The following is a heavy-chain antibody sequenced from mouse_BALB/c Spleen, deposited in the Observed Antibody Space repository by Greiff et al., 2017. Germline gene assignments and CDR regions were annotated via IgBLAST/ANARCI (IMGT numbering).Heavy chain of an antibody. D-gene: IGHD2-1*01. J-gene: IGHJ3*01. CDR3: ARNYGNYVAWFAY. CDR2: INPSTGYT. V-gene: IGHV1-7*01. Sequence: QVQLQQSGAELAKPGASVKMSCKASGYTFTSYWMHWVKQRPGQGLEWIGYINPSTGYTEYNQKFKDKATLTADKSSSTAYMQLSSLTSEDSAVYYGARNYGNYVAWFAYWGQGTLVTVSA. CDR1: GYTFTSYW.